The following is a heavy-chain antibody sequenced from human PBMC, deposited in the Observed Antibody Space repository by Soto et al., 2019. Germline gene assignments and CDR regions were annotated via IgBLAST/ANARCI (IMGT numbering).Heavy chain of an antibody. Sequence: EVQLLESGGGLVQPGGSLRLSCAASGFTFSSYAMSWVRQAPGKGLERVSAISGSGGNTYYADSVKGRFTISRDNSRNTLYLQMNSLRAEDTALYYCARGLGSYDGSAFYYPKGDFDYWGQGTLVTVSS. CDR1: GFTFSSYA. CDR3: ARGLGSYDGSAFYYPKGDFDY. D-gene: IGHD3-22*01. CDR2: ISGSGGNT. J-gene: IGHJ4*02. V-gene: IGHV3-23*01.